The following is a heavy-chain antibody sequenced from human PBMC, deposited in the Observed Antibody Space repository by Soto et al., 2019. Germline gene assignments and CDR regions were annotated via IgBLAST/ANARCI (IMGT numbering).Heavy chain of an antibody. CDR3: AKGGGYYYDSSGSQGIEY. J-gene: IGHJ4*02. CDR2: INWNRGIK. Sequence: EVQLVESGGGLVQPGRSLRLSCAASGFTFDDYAMHWVRQAPGKGLEWVSGINWNRGIKGYADSVKGRFTISRDNAKNSLYLQMNSLRAADTALYYCAKGGGYYYDSSGSQGIEYWGQGTLVTVSS. V-gene: IGHV3-9*01. D-gene: IGHD3-22*01. CDR1: GFTFDDYA.